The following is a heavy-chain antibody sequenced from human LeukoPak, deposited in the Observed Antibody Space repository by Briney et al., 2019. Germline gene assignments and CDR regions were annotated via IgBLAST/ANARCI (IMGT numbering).Heavy chain of an antibody. CDR2: INTSGGAT. CDR1: GYTFSSYY. V-gene: IGHV1-46*01. Sequence: ASVKVSCKSSGYTFSSYYMHRVRHPPGQGFEWMGVINTSGGATSYAQKFQGRVTMTRDTSTSTVYMELSSLRSEDTAVYYCARGPAAAMRWHFDYWGQGTLVTVSS. D-gene: IGHD2-2*01. CDR3: ARGPAAAMRWHFDY. J-gene: IGHJ4*02.